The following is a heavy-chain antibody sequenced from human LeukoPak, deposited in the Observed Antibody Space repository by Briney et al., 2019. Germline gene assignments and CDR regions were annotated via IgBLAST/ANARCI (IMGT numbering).Heavy chain of an antibody. J-gene: IGHJ4*02. V-gene: IGHV3-30*18. D-gene: IGHD6-19*01. CDR2: ISYDGSNK. Sequence: GGSLRLSCAASGFTFSSYGMHWVRQAPGKGLEWVAVISYDGSNKYYADSVKGRFTISRDNSKNTLYLQMNSLRAEDTAVYYCAKDPVVAVAGGLIDYWGQGTLVTVSS. CDR3: AKDPVVAVAGGLIDY. CDR1: GFTFSSYG.